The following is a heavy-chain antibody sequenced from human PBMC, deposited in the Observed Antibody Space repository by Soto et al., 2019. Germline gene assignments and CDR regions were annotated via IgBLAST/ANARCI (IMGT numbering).Heavy chain of an antibody. CDR3: ARGGRGYYDFWSGYQNLYGMDV. Sequence: TLSLTCAVSGGSIRSGGYSWSWIRQPPGKGLEWVVYIYHSGSTYYNPSLKSRVTVSVDRSKNQFSLKLSSVPAADTAVYYCARGGRGYYDFWSGYQNLYGMDVWGQGTTVTVSS. CDR2: IYHSGST. J-gene: IGHJ6*02. D-gene: IGHD3-3*01. V-gene: IGHV4-30-2*01. CDR1: GGSIRSGGYS.